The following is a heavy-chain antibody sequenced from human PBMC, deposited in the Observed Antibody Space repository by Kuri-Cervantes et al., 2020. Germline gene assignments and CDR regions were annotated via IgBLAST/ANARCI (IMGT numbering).Heavy chain of an antibody. CDR3: ARGKDYYDSSGYSHAFDI. Sequence: ASVKVSCKASGYTFTGYYMHWVRQAPGQGLEWMGWINPNSGGTNYAQKFQGRVTTTRDTSISTAYMELSRLRSEDTAVYYCARGKDYYDSSGYSHAFDIWGQGTMVTVSS. J-gene: IGHJ3*02. V-gene: IGHV1-2*02. D-gene: IGHD3-22*01. CDR1: GYTFTGYY. CDR2: INPNSGGT.